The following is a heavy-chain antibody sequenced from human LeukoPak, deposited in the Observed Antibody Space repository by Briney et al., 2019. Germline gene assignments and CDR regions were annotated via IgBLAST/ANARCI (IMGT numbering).Heavy chain of an antibody. CDR3: AKDLSRFYYYGVDV. CDR2: ISSSSSYI. V-gene: IGHV3-21*01. J-gene: IGHJ6*02. Sequence: GGSLRLSCAASGFTFSSYSMNWVRQAPGKGLEWVSSISSSSSYIYYADSVKGRFTISRDNSKNTLYLQMKSLRAEDTAVYYCAKDLSRFYYYGVDVWGQGTTVTVSS. CDR1: GFTFSSYS.